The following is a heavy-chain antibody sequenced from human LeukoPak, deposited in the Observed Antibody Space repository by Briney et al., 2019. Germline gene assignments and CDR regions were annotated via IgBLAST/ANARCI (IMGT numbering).Heavy chain of an antibody. Sequence: ASVKVSCKASGYTFTSYDINWVRQATGQGLEWMGWMNPNSGSTGYAQEFQGRVTMTRNTSISTAYMELSSLRSEDTAVYYCARGQGVYGDYYSRGMDVWGQGTTVTVSS. CDR3: ARGQGVYGDYYSRGMDV. J-gene: IGHJ6*02. V-gene: IGHV1-8*01. CDR2: MNPNSGST. CDR1: GYTFTSYD. D-gene: IGHD4-17*01.